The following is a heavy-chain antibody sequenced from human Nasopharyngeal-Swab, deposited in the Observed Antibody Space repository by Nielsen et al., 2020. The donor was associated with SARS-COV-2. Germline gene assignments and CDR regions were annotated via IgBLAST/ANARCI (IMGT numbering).Heavy chain of an antibody. V-gene: IGHV3-69-1*01. D-gene: IGHD2-8*02. Sequence: GESLKISCAASGFTFDDYAMHWVRQAPGKGPEWVATISSSGNTHYSDSAKGRFSISTDKSKIAFYLQMTSLRAEDTALYYCALWSQNHFDYWGRGTQVTVSS. CDR3: ALWSQNHFDY. CDR1: GFTFDDYA. J-gene: IGHJ4*02. CDR2: ISSSGNT.